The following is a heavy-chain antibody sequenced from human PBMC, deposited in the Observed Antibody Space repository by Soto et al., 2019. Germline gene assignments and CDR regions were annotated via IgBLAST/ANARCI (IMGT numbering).Heavy chain of an antibody. CDR2: ISAYNGNT. CDR3: ARDSPDIVVVPAAMTLYYYYMDV. D-gene: IGHD2-2*01. V-gene: IGHV1-18*01. J-gene: IGHJ6*03. Sequence: ASVKVSCKASGYTFTSYGISWVRQAPGQGLEWMGWISAYNGNTNYAQKLQGRVTMTTDTSTSTAYMELRSLRSDDTAVYYCARDSPDIVVVPAAMTLYYYYMDVWGKGTTVTVSS. CDR1: GYTFTSYG.